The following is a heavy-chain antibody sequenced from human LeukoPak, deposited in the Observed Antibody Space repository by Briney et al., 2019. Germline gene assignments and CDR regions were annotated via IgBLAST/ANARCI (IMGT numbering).Heavy chain of an antibody. CDR2: MNPNSGNT. J-gene: IGHJ4*02. Sequence: ASVKVSCKASGYTFTSYDINWVRQATGQGLEWMGWMNPNSGNTGYAQKFQGGVTIARNTSISTAYMELSSLRSEDTAVYYCARSRSSTSNFDYWGQGTLVTVSS. CDR3: ARSRSSTSNFDY. CDR1: GYTFTSYD. V-gene: IGHV1-8*03. D-gene: IGHD2-2*01.